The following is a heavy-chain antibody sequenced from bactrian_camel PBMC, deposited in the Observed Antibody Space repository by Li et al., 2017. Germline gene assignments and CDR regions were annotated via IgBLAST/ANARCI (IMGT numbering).Heavy chain of an antibody. CDR3: AADLEAEVDDCDDDYNH. CDR2: IDSDGNV. J-gene: IGHJ4*01. Sequence: VQLVESGRGSVQAGGSLRLSCIASGYTYSSYCLGWFRQIPGKERDGVASIDSDGNVEYADSVKGRFTISQDNAVNTLHLEMNSLKPEDTAKYYCAADLEAEVDDCDDDYNHWGPGTQVTVS. CDR1: GYTYSSYC. D-gene: IGHD2*01. V-gene: IGHV3S67*01.